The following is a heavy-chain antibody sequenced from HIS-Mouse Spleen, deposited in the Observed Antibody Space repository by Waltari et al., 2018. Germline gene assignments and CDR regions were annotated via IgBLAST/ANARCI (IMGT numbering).Heavy chain of an antibody. CDR3: AREIPYSSSWYDWYFDL. CDR1: GGSISSSSYY. J-gene: IGHJ2*01. CDR2: IYYRGST. D-gene: IGHD6-13*01. V-gene: IGHV4-39*07. Sequence: QLQLQESGPGLVKPSETLSLTCTVSGGSISSSSYYWGWIRQPPGKGLEWIGRIYYRGSTSSNPALKSRVPIAVDTSKNQFSLKLSSVTAADTAVYYCAREIPYSSSWYDWYFDLWGRGTLVTVSS.